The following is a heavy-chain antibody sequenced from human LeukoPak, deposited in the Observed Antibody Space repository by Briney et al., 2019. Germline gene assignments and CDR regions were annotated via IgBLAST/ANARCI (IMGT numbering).Heavy chain of an antibody. J-gene: IGHJ4*02. D-gene: IGHD5-24*01. CDR1: GGSFSGYY. CDR2: INHSGST. Sequence: SEALSLTCAVYGGSFSGYYWSWIRQPPGKGLEWIGEINHSGSTNYNPSLTSRGTISVDKSKNKFSLKLSSVTAADTAVYYCASSPLRDGYNLNRIFDYWGQGTLVTVSS. V-gene: IGHV4-34*01. CDR3: ASSPLRDGYNLNRIFDY.